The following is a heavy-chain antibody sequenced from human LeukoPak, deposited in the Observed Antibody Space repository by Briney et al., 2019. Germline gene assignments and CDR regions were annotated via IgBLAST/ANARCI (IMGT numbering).Heavy chain of an antibody. CDR3: ARSRSWLYYFDY. CDR2: IYYSGST. Sequence: PSETLSLTCTVSGGSISSYYWSWIRQPPGKGLEWIGYIYYSGSTNYNPSLKSRVTISVDTSKNQFSLKLSSVTAADTAVYYCARSRSWLYYFDYWGQGTLATVSS. D-gene: IGHD6-13*01. V-gene: IGHV4-59*08. CDR1: GGSISSYY. J-gene: IGHJ4*02.